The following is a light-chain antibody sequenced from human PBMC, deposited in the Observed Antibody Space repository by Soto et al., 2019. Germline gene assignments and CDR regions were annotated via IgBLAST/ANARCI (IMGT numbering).Light chain of an antibody. CDR1: SSDIGSSP. CDR2: SNY. J-gene: IGLJ1*01. Sequence: QSALTQPPSASGTPGQRVTISCSGGSSDIGSSPVSWYQQFPGTAPRLLIYSNYLRPSGVSHRFSGSKSGTSASLAISGLQSEDEADYYCEAWDDRLNAHVFGTGTKLTVL. V-gene: IGLV1-44*01. CDR3: EAWDDRLNAHV.